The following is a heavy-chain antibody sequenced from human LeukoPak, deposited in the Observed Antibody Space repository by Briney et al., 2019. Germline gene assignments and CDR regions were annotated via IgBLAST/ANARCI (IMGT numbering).Heavy chain of an antibody. D-gene: IGHD4-17*01. CDR1: GFTFRSFA. J-gene: IGHJ3*01. Sequence: EGSLRLSCAASGFTFRSFAMTWVRQAPGKGLEWVSSIKGSGDGTSYADSVKGRFTVSRDNSKNTLYLQMDSLRAEDTAIYYCGRDPNGDYIGAFDFWGQGTLVTVSS. V-gene: IGHV3-23*01. CDR2: IKGSGDGT. CDR3: GRDPNGDYIGAFDF.